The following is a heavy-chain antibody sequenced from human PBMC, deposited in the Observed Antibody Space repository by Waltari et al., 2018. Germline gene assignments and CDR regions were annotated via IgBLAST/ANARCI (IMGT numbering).Heavy chain of an antibody. CDR3: ARFGGYFEDNSAHFDS. CDR1: RFAFRGPS. Sequence: EVQLVESGGGLVQPGGSLGLSGSAPRFAFRGPSVSWVRQTQGKGLEWVAAIRHDVSSKYYVDSVKGRFTISRDNANNLLFLQMNSLRVEDTAMFYCARFGGYFEDNSAHFDSWGQGTLVTVSS. J-gene: IGHJ4*02. CDR2: IRHDVSSK. V-gene: IGHV3-7*01. D-gene: IGHD3-16*01.